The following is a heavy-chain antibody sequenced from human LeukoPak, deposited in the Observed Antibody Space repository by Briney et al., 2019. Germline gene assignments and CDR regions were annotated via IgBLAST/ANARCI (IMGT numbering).Heavy chain of an antibody. CDR3: AKADGSYKTLIDY. CDR1: GFTFTICA. D-gene: IGHD3-10*01. J-gene: IGHJ4*02. CDR2: ISGSGGST. Sequence: PEGSLRLSCAASGFTFTICAMNWVRQAPGKGLEWVSGISGSGGSTYYADSVKGRSTISRDSSKNTVYLQMNSLRAEDTAVYYCAKADGSYKTLIDYWGQGTLVTVSS. V-gene: IGHV3-23*01.